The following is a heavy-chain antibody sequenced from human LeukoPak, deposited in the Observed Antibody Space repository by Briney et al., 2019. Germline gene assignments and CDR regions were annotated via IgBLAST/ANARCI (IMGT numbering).Heavy chain of an antibody. V-gene: IGHV3-33*08. CDR2: IWYDGGKK. D-gene: IGHD3-10*01. Sequence: GGSLRLSCAASGFTFSSYSMNWVRQAPGKGLEGVAFIWYDGGKKNYADSVKRRFTISRDNSKHTLYLQMNSLRVEDTAAYYCARVPGVVLSVMDVWGQGTTVTVSS. J-gene: IGHJ6*02. CDR3: ARVPGVVLSVMDV. CDR1: GFTFSSYS.